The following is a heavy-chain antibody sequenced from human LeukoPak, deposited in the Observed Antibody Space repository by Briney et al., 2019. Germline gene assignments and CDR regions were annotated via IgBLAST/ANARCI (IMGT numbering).Heavy chain of an antibody. J-gene: IGHJ4*02. V-gene: IGHV3-7*01. Sequence: GGSLRLSCAASGFTFSTYWMSWVRQAPGKGLEWLANIKEDGSEKYYGDSVKARFTISSDHAKNSLYLEMNSLRVEDTAVYYCARDSSGYQWGQGTLVTVSS. D-gene: IGHD3-22*01. CDR2: IKEDGSEK. CDR1: GFTFSTYW. CDR3: ARDSSGYQ.